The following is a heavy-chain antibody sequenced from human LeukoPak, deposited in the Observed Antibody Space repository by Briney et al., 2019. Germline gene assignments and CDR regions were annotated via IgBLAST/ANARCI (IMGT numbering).Heavy chain of an antibody. J-gene: IGHJ4*02. CDR1: GGSISLYY. Sequence: PSETLSLTCTVSGGSISLYYWSWIRQPPGKGLEWIGYFYYTRSPKYNPSLERRVTISVDMSRNQFSLNLTSVTAADTAVYYCARGRCSLTYWGQGTLATVSS. V-gene: IGHV4-59*01. CDR2: FYYTRSP. D-gene: IGHD4-17*01. CDR3: ARGRCSLTY.